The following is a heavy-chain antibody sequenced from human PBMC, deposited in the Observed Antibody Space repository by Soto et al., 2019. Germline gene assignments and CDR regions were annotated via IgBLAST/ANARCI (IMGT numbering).Heavy chain of an antibody. CDR2: IYYSGST. D-gene: IGHD2-2*01. CDR1: GGSISSYY. V-gene: IGHV4-59*08. CDR3: ARHTSFGGVWFDP. Sequence: PSETLSLTCTVSGGSISSYYWSWIRQPPGKGLEWIGYIYYSGSTNYNPSLKSRVTISVDTSKNQFSLKLSSVTAADTAVYYCARHTSFGGVWFDPWGQGTLVTVSS. J-gene: IGHJ5*02.